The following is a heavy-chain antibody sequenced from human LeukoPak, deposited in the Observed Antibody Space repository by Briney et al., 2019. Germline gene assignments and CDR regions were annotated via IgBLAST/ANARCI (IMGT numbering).Heavy chain of an antibody. CDR1: GFTFSDYY. CDR2: ISSSGSTI. CDR3: ARADWDTAMIDY. V-gene: IGHV3-11*04. J-gene: IGHJ4*02. D-gene: IGHD5-18*01. Sequence: GGSLRLSCAASGFTFSDYYMSWIRQAPGKGLEWVSYISSSGSTIYYADSVKGRFTISRDNAKNSLYLQMSSLRAEDTAVYYCARADWDTAMIDYWGQGTVVTVSS.